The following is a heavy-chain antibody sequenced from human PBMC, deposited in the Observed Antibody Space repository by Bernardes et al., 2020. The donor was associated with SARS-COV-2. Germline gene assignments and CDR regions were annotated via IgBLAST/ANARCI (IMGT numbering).Heavy chain of an antibody. V-gene: IGHV3-23*01. D-gene: IGHD2-21*01. Sequence: GGSLRLSCAASGFTFRSYAMTWVRQAPGRGLEWVPSITGDSGITHYADFVRGRFAVSRDNRKNSLYLQMNSLRAEDSAIFYCVKDWRSSACDADCLWDWGQGTLVTVSS. CDR2: ITGDSGIT. CDR3: VKDWRSSACDADCLWD. J-gene: IGHJ4*02. CDR1: GFTFRSYA.